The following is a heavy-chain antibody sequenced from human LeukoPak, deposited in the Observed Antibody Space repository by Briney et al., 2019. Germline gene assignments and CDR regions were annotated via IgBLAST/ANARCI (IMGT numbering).Heavy chain of an antibody. CDR2: IYDGGST. V-gene: IGHV3-66*01. J-gene: IGHJ4*02. Sequence: PGGSLRLSCAASGFTVSSNSMSWVRQAPGKGLAWVSVIYDGGSTYHTDSVKGRFSISRDNSKNTVYLQMNSLRVEDTAVYYCAKDTTTTGYCLDYWGQGTLVTVSS. CDR3: AKDTTTTGYCLDY. D-gene: IGHD1-26*01. CDR1: GFTVSSNS.